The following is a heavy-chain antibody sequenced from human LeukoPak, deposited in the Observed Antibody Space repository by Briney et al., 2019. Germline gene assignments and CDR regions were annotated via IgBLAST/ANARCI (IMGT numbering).Heavy chain of an antibody. CDR3: VSRGCTANACFVSSFNCFEH. CDR1: GLTFSRYW. J-gene: IGHJ4*02. Sequence: GGSLRLSCAASGLTFSRYWLTWVRQAPGKGLEWVANINQDGSEKNYVDSVKGRFTISRDNAKSSLYLQMNSLRDEDTAVYHCVSRGCTANACFVSSFNCFEHWGQGSLVTVSS. V-gene: IGHV3-7*03. D-gene: IGHD2-8*02. CDR2: INQDGSEK.